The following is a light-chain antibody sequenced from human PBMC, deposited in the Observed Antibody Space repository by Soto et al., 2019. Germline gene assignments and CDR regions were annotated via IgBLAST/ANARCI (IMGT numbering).Light chain of an antibody. J-gene: IGKJ3*01. CDR2: GAS. CDR3: QQYGSSPLGT. Sequence: EIVLTQSPGTLYLSPGERATLSCRASQSVSSSYLAWYQQKPGQAPRLLIYGASSRATGIPDRFSGSGSGTDFTLTISRLETEDFAVYYCQQYGSSPLGTFGPGTKVDIK. V-gene: IGKV3-20*01. CDR1: QSVSSSY.